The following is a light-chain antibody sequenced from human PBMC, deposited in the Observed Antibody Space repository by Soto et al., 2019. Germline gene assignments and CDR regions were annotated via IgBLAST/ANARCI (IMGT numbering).Light chain of an antibody. CDR3: MQALQIPPT. CDR1: QSLLHSNGFTY. V-gene: IGKV2-28*01. Sequence: DIVMTQSPLSLPVTPGEPASISCRSSQSLLHSNGFTYLDWYLQKPGQSPQLLISLASTRASGVTDRFSGSGSGTDFTLKISRVEAEDVGVYYCMQALQIPPTFGQGTKLEIK. J-gene: IGKJ2*01. CDR2: LAS.